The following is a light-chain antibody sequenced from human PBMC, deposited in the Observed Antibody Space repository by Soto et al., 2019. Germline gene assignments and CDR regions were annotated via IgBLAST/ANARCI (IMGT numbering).Light chain of an antibody. CDR1: QSVSSN. J-gene: IGKJ1*01. Sequence: EKVMTQSPATLSVSPGERATLSCRASQSVSSNLAWYQQKPGQAPRLLIYGASTRATGIPAKFSGSGSGTDFTLTISDLEPADFGLYYCQQRLNWPPNFGQGTKVDIK. CDR2: GAS. V-gene: IGKV3-15*01. CDR3: QQRLNWPPN.